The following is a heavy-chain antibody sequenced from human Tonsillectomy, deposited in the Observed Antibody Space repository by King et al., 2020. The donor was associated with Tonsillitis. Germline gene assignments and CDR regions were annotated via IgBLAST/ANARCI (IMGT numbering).Heavy chain of an antibody. D-gene: IGHD6-13*01. V-gene: IGHV3-43D*03. J-gene: IGHJ6*02. CDR2: ISWDGGST. Sequence: VQLVESGGVVVQPGGSLRLSCAASGFTFDDYAMHWVRQAPGKGMEWVSLISWDGGSTYYADSVKGRFTITRDNSKNSLYLQMNSLRAEDTALYYCAKDKGRAAGHHTFGMDVWGQGTTVTVSS. CDR3: AKDKGRAAGHHTFGMDV. CDR1: GFTFDDYA.